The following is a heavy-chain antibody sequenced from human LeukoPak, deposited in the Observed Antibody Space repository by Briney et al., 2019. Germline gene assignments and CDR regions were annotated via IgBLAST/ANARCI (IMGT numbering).Heavy chain of an antibody. CDR2: IKSKSDGGTT. V-gene: IGHV3-15*01. Sequence: PGGSLRLSCAASRFTFSNAWMSWVRQAPGKGLEWVGRIKSKSDGGTTDYAAPVKGRFTISRDDSKNTLYLQMNSLKTEDTAVYYCITDGYREVATIGYWYFHLWGRGTLVTVSS. CDR1: RFTFSNAW. D-gene: IGHD5-12*01. CDR3: ITDGYREVATIGYWYFHL. J-gene: IGHJ2*01.